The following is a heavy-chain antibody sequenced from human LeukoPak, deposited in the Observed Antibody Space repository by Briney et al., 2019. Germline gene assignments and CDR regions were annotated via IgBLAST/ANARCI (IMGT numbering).Heavy chain of an antibody. CDR1: GFTFGSYS. CDR2: ISSSSSTL. J-gene: IGHJ4*02. V-gene: IGHV3-48*01. Sequence: GGSPILSCAASGFTFGSYSMNWVRQAPGKGLEWISYISSSSSTLYYADSVEGRFTISRDNAKNSLYLQMDSLRAEDTAVYYCTRIYGSGSYYTDWGQGTLVTVSS. D-gene: IGHD3-10*01. CDR3: TRIYGSGSYYTD.